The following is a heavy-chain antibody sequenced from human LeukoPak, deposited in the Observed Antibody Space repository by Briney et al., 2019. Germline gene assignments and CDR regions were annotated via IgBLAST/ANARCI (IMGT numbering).Heavy chain of an antibody. CDR3: ARAGGSGTTLDY. V-gene: IGHV3-21*01. Sequence: GGSLRLSCAASGFTLSNYAVHWVRQAPGKGLEWVSSISSSSSYIYYADSVKGRFTISRDNAKNSLYLQMNSLRAEDTAVYYCARAGGSGTTLDYWGQGTLVTVSS. CDR2: ISSSSSYI. CDR1: GFTLSNYA. J-gene: IGHJ4*02. D-gene: IGHD3-10*01.